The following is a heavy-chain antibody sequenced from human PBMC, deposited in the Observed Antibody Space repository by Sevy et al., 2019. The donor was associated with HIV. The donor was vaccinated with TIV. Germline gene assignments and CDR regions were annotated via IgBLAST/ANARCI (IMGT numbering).Heavy chain of an antibody. CDR3: AREGPGSFGMDV. CDR2: IYNNEII. J-gene: IGHJ6*02. V-gene: IGHV4-4*07. CDR1: GYSISGYY. D-gene: IGHD3-10*01. Sequence: SETLSLTCTVSGYSISGYYCSWIRQAAGKGLEWIGRIYNNEIINYNPSLKSRVTMSVDTSKYQFSLKLGSVTAADTAVYYCAREGPGSFGMDVWGQGTTVTVSS.